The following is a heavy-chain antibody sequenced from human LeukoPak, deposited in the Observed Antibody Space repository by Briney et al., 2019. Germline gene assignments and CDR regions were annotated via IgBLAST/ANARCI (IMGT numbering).Heavy chain of an antibody. D-gene: IGHD2/OR15-2a*01. CDR2: FDPEDGET. CDR1: GYTFTGYY. J-gene: IGHJ4*02. CDR3: ATLGILIIPGY. V-gene: IGHV1-24*01. Sequence: GASVKVSCKASGYTFTGYYMHWVRQAPGKGLEWMGGFDPEDGETIYAQKFQGSVTMTEDTSTDTAYMELSSLRSEDTAVYYCATLGILIIPGYWGQGTLVTVSS.